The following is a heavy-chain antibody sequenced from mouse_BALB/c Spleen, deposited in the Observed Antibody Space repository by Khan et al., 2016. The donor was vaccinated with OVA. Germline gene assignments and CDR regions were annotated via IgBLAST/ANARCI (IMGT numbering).Heavy chain of an antibody. Sequence: EVELVESGGGLVKPGGSLKFSCAASGFTFSNYGMSWVRQTPEKRLEWVATISSGGSYTYYPDSVKGRFTISRDNANRPLYLKMSSLRSEDTSMYYCARTPGYYGSNYFDYWGQGTTLTVSS. D-gene: IGHD1-1*01. CDR2: ISSGGSYT. V-gene: IGHV5-9-3*01. J-gene: IGHJ2*01. CDR3: ARTPGYYGSNYFDY. CDR1: GFTFSNYG.